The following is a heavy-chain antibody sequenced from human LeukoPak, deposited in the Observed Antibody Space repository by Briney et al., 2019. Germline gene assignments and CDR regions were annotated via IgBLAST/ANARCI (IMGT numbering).Heavy chain of an antibody. CDR1: GFTFSSYA. CDR2: ISGSGGST. Sequence: PGGSLRLSCAASGFTFSSYAMTWVRQAPGKGLEWVSGISGSGGSTYYADSVKGRFTISRDNAKNTLYLQMNSLRVEDTGVYYCARVADGDKYGGRDYWGQGTLVTVSS. V-gene: IGHV3-23*01. CDR3: ARVADGDKYGGRDY. J-gene: IGHJ4*02. D-gene: IGHD5-24*01.